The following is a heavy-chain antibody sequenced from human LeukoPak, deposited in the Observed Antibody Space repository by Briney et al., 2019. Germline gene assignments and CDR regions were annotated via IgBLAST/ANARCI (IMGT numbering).Heavy chain of an antibody. D-gene: IGHD2-2*01. CDR2: IYYSGST. CDR1: GGSISSSSYY. J-gene: IGHJ4*02. Sequence: PSETLSLTCTVSGGSISSSSYYWGWIRQPPGKGPEWIGSIYYSGSTYYNPSLKSRVTISVDTSKNQFSLKLSSVTAAETAVYYCARHEDIVVVPAANPTPYYFDYWGQGTLVTVSS. V-gene: IGHV4-39*01. CDR3: ARHEDIVVVPAANPTPYYFDY.